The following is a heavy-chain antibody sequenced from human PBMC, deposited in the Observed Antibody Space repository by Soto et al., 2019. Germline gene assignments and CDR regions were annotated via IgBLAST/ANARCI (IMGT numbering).Heavy chain of an antibody. CDR1: GGSISSSSYY. Sequence: SETLSLTCTVSGGSISSSSYYWGWIRQPPGKGLEWIGSIYYSGSTYYNPSLKSRVTISVDTSKNQFSLKLSSVTAADTAVYYCARSGGRYSGYDRDDYWGQGTLVTVSS. D-gene: IGHD5-12*01. CDR3: ARSGGRYSGYDRDDY. CDR2: IYYSGST. J-gene: IGHJ4*02. V-gene: IGHV4-39*07.